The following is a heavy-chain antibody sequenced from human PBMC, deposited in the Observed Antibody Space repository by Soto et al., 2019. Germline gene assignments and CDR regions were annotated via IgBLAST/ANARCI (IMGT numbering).Heavy chain of an antibody. J-gene: IGHJ4*02. Sequence: EVQLVESGGGLVKPGGSLRLSCAASGFTFSSYSMNWVRQAPGKGLEWVSSISSSSSYIYYADSVKGRFTISRDNAKNVLYLQMNSLRAEDTAVYYCARVTLEGGYYTDYWGQGTLVTVSS. CDR2: ISSSSSYI. D-gene: IGHD3-3*01. V-gene: IGHV3-21*06. CDR1: GFTFSSYS. CDR3: ARVTLEGGYYTDY.